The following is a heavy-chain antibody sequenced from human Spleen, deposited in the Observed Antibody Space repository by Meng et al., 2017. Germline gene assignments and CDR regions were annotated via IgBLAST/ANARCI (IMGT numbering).Heavy chain of an antibody. V-gene: IGHV4-59*13. J-gene: IGHJ5*02. CDR1: GGSIRNDY. CDR3: ARGGTSSKWFDP. CDR2: IYDSENT. Sequence: QVQLQESGPGLVKPSETLSLTSTVSGGSIRNDYWSWLRQSPGKGLEWIAYIYDSENTNYSPSIESRVSISIDTPKNQLSLKMTSVTAADTDVYYCARGGTSSKWFDPWGQGTLVTVSS. D-gene: IGHD2-2*01.